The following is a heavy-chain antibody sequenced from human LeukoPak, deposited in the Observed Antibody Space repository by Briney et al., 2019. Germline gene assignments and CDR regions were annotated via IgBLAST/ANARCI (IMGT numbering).Heavy chain of an antibody. D-gene: IGHD3-22*01. CDR1: VGSISSGGYY. J-gene: IGHJ6*03. CDR3: ARGDYYDSSGYYYQYYYYYMDV. Sequence: PSETLSLTCSVSVGSISSGGYYWSWIRQHPGKGLEWIGYTFYTGGTYYNPSLENRISFSVDTSKNQFSLKLSSVTAADTAVYYCARGDYYDSSGYYYQYYYYYMDVWGKGTTVTVSS. CDR2: TFYTGGT. V-gene: IGHV4-31*03.